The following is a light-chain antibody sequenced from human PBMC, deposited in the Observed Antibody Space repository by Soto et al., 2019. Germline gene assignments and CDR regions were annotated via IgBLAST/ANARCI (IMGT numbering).Light chain of an antibody. J-gene: IGKJ1*01. CDR2: GAS. V-gene: IGKV3-20*01. Sequence: EIVLTQSPGTLSLSPGERATLSCRASQSVNSDYLAWYQQKPGQGPRVVMYGASSRATGIPDRFSGSGSGTDVTLTISRLEPDDFAVYYCQQYDSSHRTFGQGTTVEIK. CDR1: QSVNSDY. CDR3: QQYDSSHRT.